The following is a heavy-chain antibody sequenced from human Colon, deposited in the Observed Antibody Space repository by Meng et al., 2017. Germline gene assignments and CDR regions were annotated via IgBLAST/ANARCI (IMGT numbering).Heavy chain of an antibody. CDR2: IWSNGINK. J-gene: IGHJ4*02. V-gene: IGHV3-33*01. CDR3: ARGATPTNFDS. Sequence: QVQLVGAGGGLVQPGRSLTLSCAASGFTFSTYAMHWVRQAPGKGLEWVAVIWSNGINKYYADSVKGRFTISRDNSKNTLYVQMNSLRAEDTAVYYCARGATPTNFDSWGQGTLVTVSS. CDR1: GFTFSTYA. D-gene: IGHD1-26*01.